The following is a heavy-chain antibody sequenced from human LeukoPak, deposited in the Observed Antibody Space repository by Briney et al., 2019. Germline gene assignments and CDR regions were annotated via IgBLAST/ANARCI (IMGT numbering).Heavy chain of an antibody. CDR3: ARLVVLAATLGDI. Sequence: ASVKVSCKASGYTFTGYYMHWVGQAPGQGLEWMGWINPNSGGTNYAQKFQGRVTMTRDTSISTAYMELSRLRSDDTAVYYCARLVVLAATLGDIWGQGTMVTVSS. CDR1: GYTFTGYY. D-gene: IGHD2-2*01. CDR2: INPNSGGT. V-gene: IGHV1-2*02. J-gene: IGHJ3*02.